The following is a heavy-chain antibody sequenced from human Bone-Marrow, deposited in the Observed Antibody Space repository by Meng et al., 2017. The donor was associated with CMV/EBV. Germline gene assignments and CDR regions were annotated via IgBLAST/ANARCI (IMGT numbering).Heavy chain of an antibody. V-gene: IGHV4-39*01. CDR2: IYYSGST. CDR3: ARRAATDPYYFNY. J-gene: IGHJ4*02. CDR1: GGSISSSSYS. Sequence: SETLSLTCTVSGGSISSSSYSWGWIRQPPGKGLQWIGSIYYSGSTYYNPSLKSRVTISVDTSKNQFSLKLSSVTAADTAVYYCARRAATDPYYFNYWGQGTLVTVSS.